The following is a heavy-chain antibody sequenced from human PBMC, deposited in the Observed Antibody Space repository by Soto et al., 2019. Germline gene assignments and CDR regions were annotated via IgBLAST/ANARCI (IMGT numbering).Heavy chain of an antibody. Sequence: VSVKASCKASGYKFTSYYMHWVRQAPGQGLEWLGIINPSGGSTSYAQKFQGRVTMTRDTSTSTVYMELSSLRSEDTAVYYCARDLTLGGSYTGYDYYGMDVWGQGTTVTVSS. CDR1: GYKFTSYY. CDR3: ARDLTLGGSYTGYDYYGMDV. V-gene: IGHV1-46*01. CDR2: INPSGGST. D-gene: IGHD1-26*01. J-gene: IGHJ6*02.